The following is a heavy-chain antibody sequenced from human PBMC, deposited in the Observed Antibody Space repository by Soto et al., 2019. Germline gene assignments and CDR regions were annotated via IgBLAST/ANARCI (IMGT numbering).Heavy chain of an antibody. CDR3: ARALYSITGYYYGMEV. V-gene: IGHV1-2*02. CDR2: INPNSGGR. J-gene: IGHJ6*02. CDR1: GYTFTGYY. D-gene: IGHD6-13*01. Sequence: ASVKVSCKASGYTFTGYYMHWVRQAPGQVLEGLGWINPNSGGRNYAQKFQGRVTMTRDTSISTAYMELSRLRSDDTAVYYCARALYSITGYYYGMEVWGQGTTVTVSS.